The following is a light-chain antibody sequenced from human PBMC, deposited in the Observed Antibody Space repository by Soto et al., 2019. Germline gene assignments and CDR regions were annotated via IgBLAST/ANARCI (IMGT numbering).Light chain of an antibody. CDR2: DAS. V-gene: IGKV3-11*01. CDR3: QQRLNWPPS. CDR1: QSVTNY. J-gene: IGKJ1*01. Sequence: EIFLTQSPDTLSLSPGERATLSCRASQSVTNYIAWYQQRPGQAPRLLIYDASNRATGVPARFSGSGSWTDCTLTISDLEPADFGLYSFQQRLNWPPSFGQGTKVEIK.